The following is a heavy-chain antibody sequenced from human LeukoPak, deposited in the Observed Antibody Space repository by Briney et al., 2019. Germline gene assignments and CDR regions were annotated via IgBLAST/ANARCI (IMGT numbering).Heavy chain of an antibody. CDR2: ISYDGSNK. Sequence: PGRSLRLSCAASGFTFSSYAMHWVRQAPGKGLEWVAVISYDGSNKYYADSVKGRFTISRDNSKNTLYLQMNSLRAEDTAVYYCAKDKEQLGIIDYWGQGTLVTVSS. D-gene: IGHD6-6*01. V-gene: IGHV3-30-3*01. J-gene: IGHJ4*02. CDR3: AKDKEQLGIIDY. CDR1: GFTFSSYA.